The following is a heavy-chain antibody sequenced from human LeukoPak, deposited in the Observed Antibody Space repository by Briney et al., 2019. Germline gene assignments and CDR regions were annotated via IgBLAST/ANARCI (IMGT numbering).Heavy chain of an antibody. Sequence: GGSLRLSCAVSGFTVSSNSMTWVRQAPGKGLEWVSVIYSGGTTYYADSVKGRFTISRDNSKNTLHLQMNSLRAEDTAVYYCARAPGWIDYWGQGTLVTVSS. V-gene: IGHV3-66*01. CDR3: ARAPGWIDY. J-gene: IGHJ4*02. D-gene: IGHD2-15*01. CDR2: IYSGGTT. CDR1: GFTVSSNS.